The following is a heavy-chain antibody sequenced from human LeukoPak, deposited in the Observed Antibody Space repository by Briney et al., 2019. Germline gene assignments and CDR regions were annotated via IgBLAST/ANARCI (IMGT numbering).Heavy chain of an antibody. CDR2: ISYDATNE. CDR3: ARDPRSSGYFFDY. CDR1: GFTFSSYV. V-gene: IGHV3-30*04. D-gene: IGHD3-22*01. Sequence: AGGSLRLSCAASGFTFSSYVMHWVRQAPGKGLEWVTVISYDATNENYADSVKGRFTISRDNSKNTLYLQMNSLRPEDMAVYYCARDPRSSGYFFDYWGQGTLVTVSS. J-gene: IGHJ4*02.